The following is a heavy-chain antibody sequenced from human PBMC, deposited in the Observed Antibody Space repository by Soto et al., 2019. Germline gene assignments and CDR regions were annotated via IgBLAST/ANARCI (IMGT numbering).Heavy chain of an antibody. Sequence: PGESLKISCKGSRYSFTSYWIAWVRQMPGKGLEWMGRIDPSDSYTNYSPSFQGHVTISADKSISTAYLQWSSLKASDTAMYYCASYVRQSTGTNLYYYYGMDVWGQGTTVTVSS. V-gene: IGHV5-10-1*01. CDR2: IDPSDSYT. D-gene: IGHD1-7*01. CDR1: RYSFTSYW. CDR3: ASYVRQSTGTNLYYYYGMDV. J-gene: IGHJ6*02.